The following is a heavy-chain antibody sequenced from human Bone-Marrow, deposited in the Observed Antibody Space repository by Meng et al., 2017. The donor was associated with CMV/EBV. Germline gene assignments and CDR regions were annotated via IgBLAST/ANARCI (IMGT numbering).Heavy chain of an antibody. CDR3: TRQGSYWAFDI. J-gene: IGHJ3*02. Sequence: GESLKISCAASGFTFSGSAMHWVRQASGKGLEWVGRIRIKPNSYATAYDASVKGRFTISRDDSKNTAYLQMNSLKTEDTAVYYCTRQGSYWAFDIWGQGTMVTVSS. V-gene: IGHV3-73*01. D-gene: IGHD3-10*01. CDR2: IRIKPNSYAT. CDR1: GFTFSGSA.